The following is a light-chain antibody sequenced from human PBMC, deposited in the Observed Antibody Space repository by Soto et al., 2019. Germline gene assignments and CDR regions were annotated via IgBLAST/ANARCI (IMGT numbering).Light chain of an antibody. CDR3: QQYAGSRT. CDR1: QSVSSSY. J-gene: IGKJ1*01. Sequence: EIVLTQSPGTLSLSPGERATLSCRASQSVSSSYLAWYQQKPGQAPRLLIYGASSRATGIPDRFSGSGSGTDFTLTISRLEPEDFAVYYCQQYAGSRTFGQGTKVDSK. CDR2: GAS. V-gene: IGKV3-20*01.